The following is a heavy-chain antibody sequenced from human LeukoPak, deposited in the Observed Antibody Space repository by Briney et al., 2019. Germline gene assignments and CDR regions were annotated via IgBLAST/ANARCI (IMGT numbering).Heavy chain of an antibody. CDR2: VYYSGTT. D-gene: IGHD2-15*01. V-gene: IGHV4-59*01. J-gene: IGHJ4*02. Sequence: PSETQTLTGTVTGGSNTYFWTWVRQPPGKGLEWIGYVYYSGTTKYNPSLTSRLTFSVDTSKHQFSLRLNSVTAADTALYYWERRDNKTNIDSWGQGNLVTVSS. CDR3: ERRDNKTNIDS. CDR1: GGSNTYF.